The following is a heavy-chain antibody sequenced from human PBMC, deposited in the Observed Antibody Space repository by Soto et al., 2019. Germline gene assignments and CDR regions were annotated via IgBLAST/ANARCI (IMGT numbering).Heavy chain of an antibody. J-gene: IGHJ5*02. V-gene: IGHV4-61*08. CDR1: GGSVSSGDYY. CDR3: ARIPVDTYMINWFDP. Sequence: PSVTLSLTCTVSGGSVSSGDYYWSWIRQPPGKGLEWFGYIYYSGSTNYNPSLKSRVSISLDTSKNQFSLRLTSVTAADTAVYYCARIPVDTYMINWFDPWGQGTLVTVSS. D-gene: IGHD5-18*01. CDR2: IYYSGST.